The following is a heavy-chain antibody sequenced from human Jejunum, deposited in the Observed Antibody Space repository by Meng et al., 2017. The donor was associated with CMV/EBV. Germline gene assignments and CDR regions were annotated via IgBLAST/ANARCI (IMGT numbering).Heavy chain of an antibody. D-gene: IGHD1-26*01. J-gene: IGHJ4*02. CDR3: AKDVGY. V-gene: IGHV3-66*01. Sequence: EVQLVGSGGGLVQPGGSLRLSCAVSGFIVSSNYMSWVRQAPGKGLEWVSVIYSGGGTYYADSVKGRFIISRDNSKNTLYVQMNSLTGDDTAVYYCAKDVGYWGQGTLVTVSS. CDR1: GFIVSSNY. CDR2: IYSGGGT.